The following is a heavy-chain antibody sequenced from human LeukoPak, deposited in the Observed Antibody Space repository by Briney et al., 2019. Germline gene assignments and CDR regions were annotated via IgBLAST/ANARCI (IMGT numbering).Heavy chain of an antibody. J-gene: IGHJ4*02. Sequence: SQTLSLTCTVSGGSISSGDYYWSWIRQPPGKGLEWIGYIYYSGSTYYNPSLKSRVTISVDTSKNQFSLKLSSVTAADTAVYYCARWLCSGGSCPARGDYWGQGTLVTVSS. D-gene: IGHD2-15*01. CDR2: IYYSGST. CDR1: GGSISSGDYY. CDR3: ARWLCSGGSCPARGDY. V-gene: IGHV4-30-4*01.